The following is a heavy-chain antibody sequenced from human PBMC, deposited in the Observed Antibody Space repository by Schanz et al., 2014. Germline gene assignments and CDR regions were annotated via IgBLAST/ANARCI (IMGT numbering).Heavy chain of an antibody. J-gene: IGHJ4*02. V-gene: IGHV1-18*01. D-gene: IGHD6-13*01. CDR1: GYTFTSYG. Sequence: VQLVQSGAEVKRPGASVRVSCKASGYTFTSYGISWVRQAPGQGLEWMGWISPYTGNTHYFDKMEGRVTMTADTSTSTDYMELSSLRSEDTAVYYCARDGVDAAAGGNYWGQGTQVTVSS. CDR3: ARDGVDAAAGGNY. CDR2: ISPYTGNT.